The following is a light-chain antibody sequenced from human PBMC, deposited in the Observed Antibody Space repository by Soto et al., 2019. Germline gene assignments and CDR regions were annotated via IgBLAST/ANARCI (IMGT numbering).Light chain of an antibody. CDR2: DAS. CDR1: QTITPTF. Sequence: EIVLTQSPATLSLSPGERATLSCRASQTITPTFLAWYQQKPGQAPRLLIYDASSRATGIPARFSGSGSGTDFTLTISSLEPEDFAVYYCQQRSNWPVTFGPGTKVDI. CDR3: QQRSNWPVT. V-gene: IGKV3-11*01. J-gene: IGKJ3*01.